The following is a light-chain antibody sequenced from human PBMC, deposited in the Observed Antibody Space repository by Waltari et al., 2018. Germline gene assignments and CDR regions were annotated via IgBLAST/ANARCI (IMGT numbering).Light chain of an antibody. CDR1: SDINVGTYR. CDR3: MIFYSSAWV. J-gene: IGLJ3*02. CDR2: YKSDSNQ. V-gene: IGLV5-45*02. Sequence: QAVLTQPSSLSASPGASASLTCTLRSDINVGTYRILWYQQEAGSPPQFPPKYKSDSNQQPGPGVPSRVSGAKDASANAGVLLISGLQSEDEGDYYCMIFYSSAWVFGGGTKLTVL.